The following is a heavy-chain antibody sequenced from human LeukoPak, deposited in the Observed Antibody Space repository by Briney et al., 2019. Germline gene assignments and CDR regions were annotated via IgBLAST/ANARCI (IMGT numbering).Heavy chain of an antibody. CDR2: IYYSGGT. D-gene: IGHD5-24*01. J-gene: IGHJ3*02. V-gene: IGHV4-59*08. CDR3: ARHVTISGPYDASDI. CDR1: GDSISSYY. Sequence: PSETLSLTCTVSGDSISSYYWCWIRQPPGKGLEWIGYIYYSGGTDYNPSLKSRVTISVDTSKNQFSLKLRSVTAADTAVYYCARHVTISGPYDASDIWGQGAMVTVSS.